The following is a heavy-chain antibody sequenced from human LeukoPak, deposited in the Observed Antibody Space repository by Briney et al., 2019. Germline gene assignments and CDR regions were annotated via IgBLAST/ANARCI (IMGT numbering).Heavy chain of an antibody. CDR1: GGSVSSYY. CDR3: ARRTYFYDSSGYYFDY. D-gene: IGHD3-22*01. J-gene: IGHJ4*02. V-gene: IGHV4-59*02. Sequence: SETLSLTCTVSGGSVSSYYWSWIRQPPGKGLEWIGYIYYSGSTNYNPSLKSRVTISVDTSKNQFSLKLSSVTAADTAVYYCARRTYFYDSSGYYFDYWGQGTLVTVSS. CDR2: IYYSGST.